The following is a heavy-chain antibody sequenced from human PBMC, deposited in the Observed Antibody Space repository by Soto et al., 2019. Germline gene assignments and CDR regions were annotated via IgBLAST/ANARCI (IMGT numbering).Heavy chain of an antibody. V-gene: IGHV1-3*01. CDR1: GYTFTSYA. D-gene: IGHD6-6*01. J-gene: IGHJ6*02. CDR2: INAGNGNT. CDR3: ARQYSSSFPYYYYGMDV. Sequence: ASVKVSCKASGYTFTSYAMHWVRQAPGQRLEWMGWINAGNGNTKYSQKFQGRVTITRDTSASTAYMELSSLRSEDTAVYYCARQYSSSFPYYYYGMDVRGQGTTVTVSS.